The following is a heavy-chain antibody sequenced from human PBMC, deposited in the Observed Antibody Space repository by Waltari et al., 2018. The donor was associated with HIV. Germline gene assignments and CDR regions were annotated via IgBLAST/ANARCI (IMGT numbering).Heavy chain of an antibody. J-gene: IGHJ4*02. D-gene: IGHD3-3*01. CDR1: QFHFSHYW. V-gene: IGHV3-74*01. CDR3: TRAVFWSGFFRDYFFDY. Sequence: EVELVDSGGGLVQPGGSLRLSCVASQFHFSHYWISLFRQLPGKGVVWVALVNGDASSTDYADSVRGRFTFSRDNAKNTVYLQMNSLRAEDTALYYCTRAVFWSGFFRDYFFDYWGQGTPVTVSS. CDR2: VNGDASST.